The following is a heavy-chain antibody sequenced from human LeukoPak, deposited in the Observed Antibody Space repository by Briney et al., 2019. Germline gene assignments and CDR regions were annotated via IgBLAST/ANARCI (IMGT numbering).Heavy chain of an antibody. CDR1: GYIFSSYA. J-gene: IGHJ4*02. CDR2: ISGSGSST. Sequence: GGSLRLSCAASGYIFSSYAMSWVRQAPGKGLEWVSAISGSGSSTYYADSVKGRFTISRDNSKNTLYLQMNSLRAEDTAVYYCARDRSGSSWAPDYWGQGTLVTVSS. D-gene: IGHD6-13*01. CDR3: ARDRSGSSWAPDY. V-gene: IGHV3-23*01.